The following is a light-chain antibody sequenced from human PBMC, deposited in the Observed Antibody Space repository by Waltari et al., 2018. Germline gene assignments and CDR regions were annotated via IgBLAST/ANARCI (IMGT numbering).Light chain of an antibody. CDR2: DVT. Sequence: QSALTQPPSASGSLGQSVTIPCTGPNNDVGAYQYVSWYQQYPGKAPTRLIYDVTKRPSGVSDRFSGSKSGRTASLTVSGLQPEDEAIYSCCSYAGADSLLFGGGTKLTVL. V-gene: IGLV2-8*01. CDR3: CSYAGADSLL. CDR1: NNDVGAYQY. J-gene: IGLJ3*02.